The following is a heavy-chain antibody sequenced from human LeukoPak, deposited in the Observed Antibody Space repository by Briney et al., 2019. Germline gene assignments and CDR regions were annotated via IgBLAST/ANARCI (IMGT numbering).Heavy chain of an antibody. V-gene: IGHV1-18*04. CDR2: ISAYNGNT. CDR1: GYTFTDYY. J-gene: IGHJ4*02. CDR3: ARGSYYDSSGALAY. D-gene: IGHD3-22*01. Sequence: GASVKVSCKASGYTFTDYYIHWVRQAPGQGLEWMGWISAYNGNTNYAQKLQGRVTMTTDTSTSTAYMELRSLRSDDTAVYYCARGSYYDSSGALAYWGQGTLVTVSS.